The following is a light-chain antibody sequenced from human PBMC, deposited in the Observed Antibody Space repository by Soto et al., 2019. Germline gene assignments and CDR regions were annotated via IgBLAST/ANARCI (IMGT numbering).Light chain of an antibody. V-gene: IGLV1-44*01. CDR1: SSNIGTSS. Sequence: QSVLAQPPSASGTPGQRVSISCSGSSSNIGTSSVNWYQHVPGAAPQLLIYSNDQRPLEVPDRFSGSQSGTSASLAISGLRSDDEGDYYCAAWDDSLNGWVFGGGTKVTVL. CDR2: SND. CDR3: AAWDDSLNGWV. J-gene: IGLJ3*02.